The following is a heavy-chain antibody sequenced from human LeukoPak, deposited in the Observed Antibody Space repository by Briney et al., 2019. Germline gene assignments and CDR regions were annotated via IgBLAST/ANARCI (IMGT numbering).Heavy chain of an antibody. Sequence: GGSLRLSCAASGFTFSSYAMSWVRQAPGKGLEWVSAFSGSGGDTYYADSVKGRFTISRDNSKNTLYLQMNSLRAEGTAVYYCAKDRGIISDYWGQGTLVTVSS. CDR2: FSGSGGDT. D-gene: IGHD3-10*01. J-gene: IGHJ4*02. CDR3: AKDRGIISDY. V-gene: IGHV3-23*01. CDR1: GFTFSSYA.